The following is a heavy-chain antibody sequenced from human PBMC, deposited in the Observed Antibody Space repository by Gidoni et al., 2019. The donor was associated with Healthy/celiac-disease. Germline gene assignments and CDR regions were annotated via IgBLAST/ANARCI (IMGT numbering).Heavy chain of an antibody. V-gene: IGHV4-39*01. J-gene: IGHJ3*02. CDR1: GGSISSSSYY. CDR2: IYYSGST. Sequence: QLQLQESGPGLVKPSETLSLTCTVSGGSISSSSYYWGWIRQPPGKGLEWIGSIYYSGSTYYNPSLKSRVTISVDTSKNQFSLKLSSVTAADTAVYYCARRGGLRSYAFDIWGQGTMVTVSS. CDR3: ARRGGLRSYAFDI. D-gene: IGHD2-15*01.